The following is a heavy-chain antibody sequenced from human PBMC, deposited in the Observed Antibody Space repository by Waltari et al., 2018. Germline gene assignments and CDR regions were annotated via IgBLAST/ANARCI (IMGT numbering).Heavy chain of an antibody. CDR2: IYSGGST. CDR1: GLTVSSNY. CDR3: ARELSDY. Sequence: DVQLVESGGGVVQSGGSLRPSCAAAGLTVSSNYMTWARQALGKGLEWVSVIYSGGSTYYADSVKGRFTISRDDSQNTVFLQMNSLRPDDTATYYCARELSDYWGQGALVTVSS. V-gene: IGHV3-66*02. D-gene: IGHD1-26*01. J-gene: IGHJ4*02.